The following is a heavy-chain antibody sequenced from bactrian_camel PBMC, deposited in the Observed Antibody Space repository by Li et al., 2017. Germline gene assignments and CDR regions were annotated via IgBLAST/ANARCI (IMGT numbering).Heavy chain of an antibody. J-gene: IGHJ4*01. V-gene: IGHV3S53*01. CDR1: GYTISTYC. Sequence: HVQLVESGGGSVQVGGSLRLSCVASGYTISTYCMGWFRQVPGKEREGVASIASDGFRSYADSLKDRFTITRDNAKNTLYLEMNRLKPEDTAMYYCVNVYSGTWRPYWGQGTQVTVS. D-gene: IGHD2*01. CDR2: IASDGFR. CDR3: VNVYSGTWRPY.